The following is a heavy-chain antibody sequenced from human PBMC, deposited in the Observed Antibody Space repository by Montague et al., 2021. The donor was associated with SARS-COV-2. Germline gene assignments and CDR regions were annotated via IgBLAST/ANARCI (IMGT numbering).Heavy chain of an antibody. CDR1: GGSITGFS. CDR3: GGTWVYFSPVDV. V-gene: IGHV4-4*07. D-gene: IGHD3-3*01. J-gene: IGHJ6*02. CDR2: VTTSGTT. Sequence: SETLSLTCAVSGGSITGFSWSWVRQPAGKGLEWIGRVTTSGTTNYNPSLKSRVTISIDQSKNYFSLNLTSMTAADTAVYYCGGTWVYFSPVDVWGQGTTVIVSS.